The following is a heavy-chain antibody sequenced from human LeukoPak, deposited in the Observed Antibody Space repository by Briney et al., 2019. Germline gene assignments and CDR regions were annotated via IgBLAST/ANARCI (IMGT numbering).Heavy chain of an antibody. J-gene: IGHJ4*02. Sequence: SETLSLTCTVSGGSISSYYWSWIRQPPGKGLEWIGYIYYSGSTNYNPSLKSRVTISVDTSKNQFSLKLSSVTAADTAVYYCARATVASFDYWGQGTLVTVSS. CDR1: GGSISSYY. V-gene: IGHV4-59*01. CDR3: ARATVASFDY. CDR2: IYYSGST. D-gene: IGHD4-23*01.